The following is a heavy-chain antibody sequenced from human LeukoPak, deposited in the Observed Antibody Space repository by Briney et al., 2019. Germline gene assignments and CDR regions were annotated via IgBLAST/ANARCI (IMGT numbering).Heavy chain of an antibody. J-gene: IGHJ4*02. V-gene: IGHV3-11*04. CDR2: ISSSGSTI. D-gene: IGHD6-19*01. CDR3: AKDQSGQWPLDY. CDR1: GFTFSDYY. Sequence: KPGGSLRLSCAASGFTFSDYYMSWIRQAPGKGLEWVSYISSSGSTIYYADSVKGRFTISRDNSKNTLYLQMNSLRAEDTAVYYCAKDQSGQWPLDYWGQGTLVTVSS.